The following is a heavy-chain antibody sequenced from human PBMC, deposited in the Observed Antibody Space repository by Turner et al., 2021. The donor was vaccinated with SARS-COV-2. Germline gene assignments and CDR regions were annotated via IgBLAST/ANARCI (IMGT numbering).Heavy chain of an antibody. CDR3: ARVVAVAATPANIDY. V-gene: IGHV3-48*03. CDR1: GIRFSSYE. J-gene: IGHJ4*02. Sequence: EVQLVESGGGLVQPGGSLSLSCAASGIRFSSYEMSWVRQAPGKGLEWVSYISSSGSTVDHADSVKGRFTIARDNARNSLFLQMNSLRAEDTAVYYCARVVAVAATPANIDYWGQGTLVTVSS. D-gene: IGHD6-19*01. CDR2: ISSSGSTV.